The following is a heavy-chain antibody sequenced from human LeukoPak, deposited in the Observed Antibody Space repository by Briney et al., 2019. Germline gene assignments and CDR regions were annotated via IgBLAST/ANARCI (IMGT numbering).Heavy chain of an antibody. V-gene: IGHV3-66*02. CDR2: IYSGGST. D-gene: IGHD2-15*01. Sequence: PGGSLRLSCAASGFTVSSNYMSSVRQAPGKGLEWVSVIYSGGSTYYADSVKGRFTISRDNSKNTLYLQMNSLRAEDTAVYYCARDGYCSGGSCYFVYWGQGTLVTVSS. CDR1: GFTVSSNY. J-gene: IGHJ4*02. CDR3: ARDGYCSGGSCYFVY.